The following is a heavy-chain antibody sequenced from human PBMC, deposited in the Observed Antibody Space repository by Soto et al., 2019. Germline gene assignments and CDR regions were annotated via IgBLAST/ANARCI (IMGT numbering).Heavy chain of an antibody. CDR3: ARGSTYYAP. V-gene: IGHV4-31*03. J-gene: IGHJ5*02. CDR1: VGSIRSGGYY. Sequence: PSEPLSLTCTVSVGSIRSGGYYWSWIRQHPGKGREWIGCISYSGSTYYNPSLNSRVTISIDTSKNQSSLKLSFVTAAHTAVFLSARGSTYYAPWGQGTRVPFSS. CDR2: ISYSGST. D-gene: IGHD3-3*01.